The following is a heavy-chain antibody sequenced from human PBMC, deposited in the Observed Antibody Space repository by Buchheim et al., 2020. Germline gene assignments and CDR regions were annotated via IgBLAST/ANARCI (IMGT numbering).Heavy chain of an antibody. V-gene: IGHV1-2*02. J-gene: IGHJ6*02. CDR2: INPNSGGT. Sequence: QVQLVQSGAEVKKPGASVKVSCKASGYTFTGYYMHWVRQAPGQGLEWMGWINPNSGGTNYAQKLQGRVTMTRDTSISSAYMELSRLRSDDTAVYYCARDQDLLYFDWSDAYYGMDVWGQGTT. CDR1: GYTFTGYY. D-gene: IGHD3-9*01. CDR3: ARDQDLLYFDWSDAYYGMDV.